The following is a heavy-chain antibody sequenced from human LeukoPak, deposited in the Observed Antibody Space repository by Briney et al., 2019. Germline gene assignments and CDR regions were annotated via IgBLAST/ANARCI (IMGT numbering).Heavy chain of an antibody. J-gene: IGHJ4*02. V-gene: IGHV5-51*01. CDR3: ARHSGYSRCYDSRRGYYFDY. D-gene: IGHD3-22*01. CDR2: IYPGDSDT. CDR1: GYSFTSYW. Sequence: GESLKISCQCSGYSFTSYWIGWVRQMPGKGLEWMGIIYPGDSDTRYSPSFQGQVTISADKSISTAYLQWSSLKASDTAMYYCARHSGYSRCYDSRRGYYFDYWGQGTLVTVSS.